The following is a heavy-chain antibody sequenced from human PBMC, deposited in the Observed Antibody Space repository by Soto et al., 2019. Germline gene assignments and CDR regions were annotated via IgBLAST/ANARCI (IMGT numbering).Heavy chain of an antibody. CDR3: AKGIGLVTQGIDY. J-gene: IGHJ4*02. CDR1: GFTFRSHA. V-gene: IGHV3-23*01. Sequence: EVRLLESGGGWTQPGGSLRLSYTASGFTFRSHAMNWMRQAPGKGLEWVSTVSRSGSSTYYADSAEGRFTISRDNSNNIVYLDMNSLTVADTAVYYCAKGIGLVTQGIDYWGQGILVTVSS. D-gene: IGHD1-26*01. CDR2: VSRSGSST.